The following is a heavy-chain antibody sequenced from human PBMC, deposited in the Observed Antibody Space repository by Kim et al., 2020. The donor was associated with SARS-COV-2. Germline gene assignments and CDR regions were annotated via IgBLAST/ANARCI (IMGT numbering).Heavy chain of an antibody. J-gene: IGHJ6*02. V-gene: IGHV3-9*01. D-gene: IGHD6-19*01. CDR2: INWSSREI. Sequence: GGSLRLSCATSGFSFGDFAMHWVRQAPGKGLEWVAGINWSSREIAYADSVKGRVTISRDDATKTLYLDMKSLGPEDTALYYCAKDRRRLVYDYGMDVWGPGTTVTVPS. CDR1: GFSFGDFA. CDR3: AKDRRRLVYDYGMDV.